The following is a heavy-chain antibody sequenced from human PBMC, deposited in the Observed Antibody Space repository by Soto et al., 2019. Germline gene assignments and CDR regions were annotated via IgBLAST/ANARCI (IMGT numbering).Heavy chain of an antibody. Sequence: GASVKVSCKASGYTFTSYGISWVLQAPGQGLEWMGWISAYNGNTNYAQKLQGRVTMTTDTSTSTAYMELRSLRSDDTAVYYCARDGYYDFWSGYRSDDYYYYGMDVWGQGTTVTVSS. CDR1: GYTFTSYG. J-gene: IGHJ6*02. V-gene: IGHV1-18*01. CDR2: ISAYNGNT. D-gene: IGHD3-3*01. CDR3: ARDGYYDFWSGYRSDDYYYYGMDV.